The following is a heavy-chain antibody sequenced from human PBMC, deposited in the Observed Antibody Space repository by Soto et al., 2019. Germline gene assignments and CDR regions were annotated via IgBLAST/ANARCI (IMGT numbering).Heavy chain of an antibody. CDR3: ANPINTAMDNRFDY. Sequence: GGSLRLSCAASGFTFSSYAMSWVRQAPGKGLEWVSAISGSGGSTYYADSVRGRFTISRDNSKNTLYLQMNSLRAEDTAVYYCANPINTAMDNRFDYWGQGTLVNVSS. D-gene: IGHD5-18*01. V-gene: IGHV3-23*01. J-gene: IGHJ4*02. CDR1: GFTFSSYA. CDR2: ISGSGGST.